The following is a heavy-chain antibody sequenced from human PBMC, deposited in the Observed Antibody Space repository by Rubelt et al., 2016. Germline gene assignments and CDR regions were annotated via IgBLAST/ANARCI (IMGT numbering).Heavy chain of an antibody. CDR1: GGSINDNNW. CDR2: ISHSGST. CDR3: ARAYYYGSGSYFPVDY. Sequence: SLTCAVSGGSINDNNWWSWVRQPPGKGLEWIGEISHSGSTYYNPSLKSRVTISVDTSKNQFSLKLSSVTAADTAVYYCARAYYYGSGSYFPVDYWGQGTLVTVSS. J-gene: IGHJ4*02. V-gene: IGHV4-4*02. D-gene: IGHD3-10*01.